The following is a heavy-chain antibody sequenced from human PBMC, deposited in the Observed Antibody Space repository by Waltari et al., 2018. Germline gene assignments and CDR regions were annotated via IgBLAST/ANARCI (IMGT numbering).Heavy chain of an antibody. CDR3: ARGVSIAARRLRYYYGMDV. D-gene: IGHD6-6*01. CDR2: MNPNSGNT. V-gene: IGHV1-8*01. J-gene: IGHJ6*02. Sequence: QVQLVQSGAEVKKPGASVKVSCKASGYTFTSYDINWVRQATGQGLEWMGWMNPNSGNTGYAQKFQGRVTMTRNTSISTAYMELSSLRSEDTAVYYCARGVSIAARRLRYYYGMDVWGQGTTVTVSS. CDR1: GYTFTSYD.